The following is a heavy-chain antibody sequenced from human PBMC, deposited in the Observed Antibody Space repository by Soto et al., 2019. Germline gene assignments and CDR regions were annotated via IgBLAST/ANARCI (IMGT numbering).Heavy chain of an antibody. J-gene: IGHJ3*02. D-gene: IGHD5-12*01. CDR3: ARGRDGYTADAFDI. V-gene: IGHV3-30-3*01. Sequence: PGGSLRLSCAASGFTFSSYAMHWVRQAPGKGLEWVAVISYDGSNKYYAGSVKGRFTISRDNSKNTLYLQMNSLRAEDTAVYYCARGRDGYTADAFDIWGQGTMVTVSS. CDR2: ISYDGSNK. CDR1: GFTFSSYA.